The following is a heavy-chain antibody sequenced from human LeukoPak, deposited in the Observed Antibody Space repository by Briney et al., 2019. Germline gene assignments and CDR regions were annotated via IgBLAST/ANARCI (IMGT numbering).Heavy chain of an antibody. J-gene: IGHJ4*02. CDR3: AKDRGYGGTKVRPFDY. D-gene: IGHD4-23*01. Sequence: PGGSLRLSCAASGFTFSSYGMSWVRQAPGKGLEWVSAISGSGGSTYYADSVKGRFTISRDNSKNTLYLQMNSLRAEDTAVYYCAKDRGYGGTKVRPFDYWGQGTLVTVSS. V-gene: IGHV3-23*01. CDR1: GFTFSSYG. CDR2: ISGSGGST.